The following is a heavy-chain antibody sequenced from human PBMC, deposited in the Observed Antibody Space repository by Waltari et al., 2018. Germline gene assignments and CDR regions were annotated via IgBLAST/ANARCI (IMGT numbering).Heavy chain of an antibody. CDR1: GVSITSNRHY. D-gene: IGHD1-1*01. V-gene: IGHV4-39*01. CDR2: MSYTGAT. J-gene: IGHJ3*01. Sequence: QLQLQESGPGLVTPSETLSLTCSVSGVSITSNRHYWGWIRQPPGQGLEWIGTMSYTGATYSSPSLESRVTVSRDTSKNQLSLKLVSVTAADTAVYYCATYIGASVGTAAFDVWGQGTMVAVSS. CDR3: ATYIGASVGTAAFDV.